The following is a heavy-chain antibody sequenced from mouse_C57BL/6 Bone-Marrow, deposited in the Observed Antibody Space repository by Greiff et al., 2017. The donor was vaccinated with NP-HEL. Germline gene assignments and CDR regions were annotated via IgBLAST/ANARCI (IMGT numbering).Heavy chain of an antibody. J-gene: IGHJ1*03. CDR2: IYYSGTI. Sequence: EVKLVESGPGLVKPSQTVFLTCTVTGISITTGNYRWSWIRQFPGNKLEWIGYIYYSGTITYNPSLTSRTTITRDTPKHQFFLEMNSLTSEDTATYYCARGLLRPWYFDVWGTGTTVTVSS. CDR1: GISITTGNYR. D-gene: IGHD1-2*01. CDR3: ARGLLRPWYFDV. V-gene: IGHV3-5*01.